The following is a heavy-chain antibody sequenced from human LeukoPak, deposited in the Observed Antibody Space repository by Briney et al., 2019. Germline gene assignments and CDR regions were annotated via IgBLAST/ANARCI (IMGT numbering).Heavy chain of an antibody. J-gene: IGHJ4*02. CDR1: GGSISSGGYY. Sequence: PSQTLSLTCTVSGGSISSGGYYWSWIRQHPGKGLEWIGYIYYSGSTYYNPSLKSRVTISVDTSKNQFSLKLSSVTAADTAVYYCAREKWGYDSSGYYFDYWGQGTLVTVSS. CDR3: AREKWGYDSSGYYFDY. CDR2: IYYSGST. D-gene: IGHD3-22*01. V-gene: IGHV4-31*03.